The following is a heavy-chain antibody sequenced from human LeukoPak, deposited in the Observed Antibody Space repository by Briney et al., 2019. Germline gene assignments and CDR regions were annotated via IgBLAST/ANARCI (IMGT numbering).Heavy chain of an antibody. V-gene: IGHV3-48*04. CDR2: ISGRSSLI. CDR1: GFTFSSYS. J-gene: IGHJ4*02. D-gene: IGHD3-22*01. Sequence: GGSLRLSCAASGFTFSSYSTNWVRQAPGKGLEWVSYISGRSSLIYYADSVKGRFTISRDNAKNSLYLQMNSLRAEDTAVYYCARDLYYYDSSGHYLFDYWGQGTLVTVSS. CDR3: ARDLYYYDSSGHYLFDY.